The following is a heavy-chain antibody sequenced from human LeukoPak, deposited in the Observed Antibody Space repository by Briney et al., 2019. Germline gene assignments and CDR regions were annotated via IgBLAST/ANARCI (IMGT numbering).Heavy chain of an antibody. D-gene: IGHD3-22*01. CDR3: ARLGITYYYDSSGYYYETPFDY. Sequence: SETLSLTCAVYGGSFSGYSWTWIRQSPGKGLEWIGQINDRGSTKYNPSLKSRVAISVDTSKNQFFLILNSVTAADTAVYYCARLGITYYYDSSGYYYETPFDYWGQGTLVTVSS. CDR1: GGSFSGYS. V-gene: IGHV4-34*01. CDR2: INDRGST. J-gene: IGHJ4*02.